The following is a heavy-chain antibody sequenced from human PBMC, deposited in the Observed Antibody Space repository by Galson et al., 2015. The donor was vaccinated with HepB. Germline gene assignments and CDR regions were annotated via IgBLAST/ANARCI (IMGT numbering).Heavy chain of an antibody. CDR2: IDPSDSYT. CDR3: ASLREIVEPYSSGRLTLTEYYYYGMDV. D-gene: IGHD6-19*01. CDR1: GYSFTSYW. J-gene: IGHJ6*02. Sequence: QSGAEVKKPGESLRISCKGSGYSFTSYWISWVRQMPGKGLEWMGRIDPSDSYTNYSPSFQGHVTISADKSISTAYLQWSSLKASDTAMYYCASLREIVEPYSSGRLTLTEYYYYGMDVWGQGTTVTVSS. V-gene: IGHV5-10-1*01.